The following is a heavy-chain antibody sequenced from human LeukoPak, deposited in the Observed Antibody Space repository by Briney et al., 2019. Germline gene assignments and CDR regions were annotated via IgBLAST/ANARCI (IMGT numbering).Heavy chain of an antibody. CDR2: INSDGSST. Sequence: GGSLRLSCAASGFTFSSYWMHWVRQAPGKGLVWVSRINSDGSSTSYADSVKGRFTISRDNAKNSLYLQMDSLRAEDTAVYYCARDKVVGPSNFDYWGQGTLVTVSS. V-gene: IGHV3-74*01. CDR3: ARDKVVGPSNFDY. CDR1: GFTFSSYW. D-gene: IGHD1-26*01. J-gene: IGHJ4*02.